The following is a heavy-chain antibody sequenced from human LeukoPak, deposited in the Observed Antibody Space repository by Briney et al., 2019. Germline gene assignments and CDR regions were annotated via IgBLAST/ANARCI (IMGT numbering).Heavy chain of an antibody. V-gene: IGHV4-34*01. D-gene: IGHD5-18*01. J-gene: IGHJ4*02. CDR2: INHSGST. Sequence: SETLSLTCAVYGGSFSGYYWSWIRQPPGKGLEWIGEINHSGSTNYNPSLKSRVTISVDTSKNQFSLELSSVTAADTAVYYCARRSRGYSYGYLGYWGQGTLVTVSS. CDR1: GGSFSGYY. CDR3: ARRSRGYSYGYLGY.